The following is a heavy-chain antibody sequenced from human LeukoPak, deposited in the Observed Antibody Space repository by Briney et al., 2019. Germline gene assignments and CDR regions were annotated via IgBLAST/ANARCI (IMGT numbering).Heavy chain of an antibody. CDR2: IIPIFGTA. CDR3: ARKGIAAARGPLDY. J-gene: IGHJ4*02. V-gene: IGHV1-69*06. D-gene: IGHD6-13*01. Sequence: SVKVSCKASGGTFSSYAISWVRQAPGQGLEWMGGIIPIFGTANYAQKFQGRVTITADKSTSTAYMELSSLRSEDTAVYYCARKGIAAARGPLDYWGQGTLVTVSS. CDR1: GGTFSSYA.